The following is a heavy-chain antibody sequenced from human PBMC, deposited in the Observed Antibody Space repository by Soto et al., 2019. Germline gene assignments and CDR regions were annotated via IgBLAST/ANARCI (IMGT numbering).Heavy chain of an antibody. J-gene: IGHJ3*02. Sequence: QVQLQESGPGLVKPSQTLSLTCTVSGGSISSGDYYWSWIRQPPGKGLEWIGYIYYSGSTYYNPSLKSRVTISVDTSKNQFSLKLSSVTAADTAVYYCARSCSGGSCYLGAFDIWGQGTMVTVSS. CDR2: IYYSGST. CDR3: ARSCSGGSCYLGAFDI. V-gene: IGHV4-30-4*01. D-gene: IGHD2-15*01. CDR1: GGSISSGDYY.